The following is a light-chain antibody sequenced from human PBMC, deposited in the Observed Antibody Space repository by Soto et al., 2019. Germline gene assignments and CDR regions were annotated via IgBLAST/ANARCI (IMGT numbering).Light chain of an antibody. V-gene: IGKV3-15*01. CDR3: QQYNNWPLWT. CDR1: QSVSSN. CDR2: GAS. J-gene: IGKJ1*01. Sequence: EIVMTKSPATLSVSPGERATLSCRASQSVSSNLAWYQQKPGQAPRLLIYGASTRATGIPARFSGSGSGTEFTLTISSLQSEDFAVYYCQQYNNWPLWTFGQGYKVALK.